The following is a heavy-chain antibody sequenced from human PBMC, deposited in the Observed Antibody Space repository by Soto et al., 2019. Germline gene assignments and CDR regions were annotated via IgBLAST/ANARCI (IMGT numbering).Heavy chain of an antibody. Sequence: SSVKVSCKASGYSFTSYGISWVRQAPRQGLEWMGWISAYNGHTNYAHNLQGRVTMTTDTSTSTAYMELRSLRSDDTAVYYCARDQGRSSASYYPNWFDPWG. V-gene: IGHV1-18*01. D-gene: IGHD3-10*01. CDR3: ARDQGRSSASYYPNWFDP. CDR2: ISAYNGHT. J-gene: IGHJ5*02. CDR1: GYSFTSYG.